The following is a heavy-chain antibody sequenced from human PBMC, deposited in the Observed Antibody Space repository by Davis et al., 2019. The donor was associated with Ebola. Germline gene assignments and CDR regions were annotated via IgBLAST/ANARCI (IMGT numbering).Heavy chain of an antibody. V-gene: IGHV4-34*01. D-gene: IGHD1-7*01. Sequence: MPSETLSLTCAVYGGSFSGYYWSWIRQPPGKGLEWIGEINHSGSTNYNPSLKSRVTISVDASKNQFSLKLSSVTAADTAVYYCARHDWNYDFDYWGQGTLVTVSS. CDR1: GGSFSGYY. CDR2: INHSGST. J-gene: IGHJ4*02. CDR3: ARHDWNYDFDY.